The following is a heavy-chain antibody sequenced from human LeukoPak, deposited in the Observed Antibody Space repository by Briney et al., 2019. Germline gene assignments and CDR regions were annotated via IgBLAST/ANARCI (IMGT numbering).Heavy chain of an antibody. Sequence: GGSLRLSCAASGFTFSSYAMHWVRQAPGKGLEWVAVISYDGSNKYYADSVKGRFTISRDNAKNSLYLQMNSLRAEDTAVYYCARAPVGYSSQGDWGQGTLVTVSS. J-gene: IGHJ4*02. CDR3: ARAPVGYSSQGD. D-gene: IGHD5-18*01. CDR1: GFTFSSYA. V-gene: IGHV3-30*04. CDR2: ISYDGSNK.